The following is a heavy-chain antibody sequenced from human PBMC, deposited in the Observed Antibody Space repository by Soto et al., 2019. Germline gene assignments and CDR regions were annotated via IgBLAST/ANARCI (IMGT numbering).Heavy chain of an antibody. Sequence: QVQLQQGGAGLLKPSETLSLTCAVYGGSFSGYYWSWIRQPPGKGLEWIGEINHSGSTNYNPSLKSRVTISVDTSKNQFSLKLSSVTAADTAVYYCARGYSYSDYVGYYYGMDVWGQGTTVTVSS. V-gene: IGHV4-34*01. CDR3: ARGYSYSDYVGYYYGMDV. CDR2: INHSGST. J-gene: IGHJ6*02. CDR1: GGSFSGYY. D-gene: IGHD4-17*01.